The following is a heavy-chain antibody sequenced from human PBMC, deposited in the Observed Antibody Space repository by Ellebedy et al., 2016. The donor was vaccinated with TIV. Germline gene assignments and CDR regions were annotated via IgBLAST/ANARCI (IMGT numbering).Heavy chain of an antibody. D-gene: IGHD6-13*01. Sequence: GGSLRLSXAASGFTFSNYGMHWVRQVPGQGLEWVAVILYDGSNKYYTDPVNGRFTNSSDKSKTTLYLQMNSLRAEDTAVYYCAKGDSSSWYYYFDYWGQGTRVTVSS. CDR1: GFTFSNYG. J-gene: IGHJ4*02. CDR2: ILYDGSNK. V-gene: IGHV3-30*18. CDR3: AKGDSSSWYYYFDY.